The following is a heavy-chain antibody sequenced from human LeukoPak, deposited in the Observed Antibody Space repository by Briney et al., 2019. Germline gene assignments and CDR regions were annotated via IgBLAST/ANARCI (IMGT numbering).Heavy chain of an antibody. D-gene: IGHD5-12*01. V-gene: IGHV5-51*01. Sequence: GESLKISCKGSGYSFTSYWIGWVRQMPGKGLEWMGIIYPGDSDTRYSPSFQGQVTISADKSISTAYLQWSSLKASDTAMYYCARLAKYYYYYYYMDVWGKGTTVTVSS. CDR2: IYPGDSDT. CDR3: ARLAKYYYYYYYMDV. CDR1: GYSFTSYW. J-gene: IGHJ6*03.